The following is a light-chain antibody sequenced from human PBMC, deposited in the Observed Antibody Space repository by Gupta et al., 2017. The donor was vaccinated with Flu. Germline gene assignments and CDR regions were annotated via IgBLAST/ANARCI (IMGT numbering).Light chain of an antibody. CDR1: SSDVGGYNY. CDR3: GSYTSSSTRV. CDR2: EVS. V-gene: IGLV2-14*01. Sequence: QSALTQPASVSGSPGQSITLSCTGTSSDVGGYNYVSWYQQHPGKAPKLMIYEVSNRPSGVSNRFSGSKSGNTASLTISGLQAEDEADYYCGSYTSSSTRVFGGGTKLTVL. J-gene: IGLJ2*01.